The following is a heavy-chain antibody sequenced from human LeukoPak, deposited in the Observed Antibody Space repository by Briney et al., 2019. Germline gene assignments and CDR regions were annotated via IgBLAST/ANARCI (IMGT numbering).Heavy chain of an antibody. D-gene: IGHD2-15*01. V-gene: IGHV4-30-4*01. CDR2: IYYSGST. CDR1: GGSISSGDYY. CDR3: ARERMAVVVAATPSFFRYFDY. Sequence: PSETLSLTCTVSGGSISSGDYYWSWIRQPPGKGLEWIGYIYYSGSTYYNPSLKSRVTISVDTSKNQFSLKLSSVTAADTAVYYCARERMAVVVAATPSFFRYFDYWGQGTLVTVSS. J-gene: IGHJ4*02.